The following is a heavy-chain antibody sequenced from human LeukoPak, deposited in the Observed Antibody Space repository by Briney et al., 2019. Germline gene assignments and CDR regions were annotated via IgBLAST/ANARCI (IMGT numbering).Heavy chain of an antibody. CDR1: GFTFSSYA. D-gene: IGHD5-12*01. CDR3: ARINSGYDLGDAFDI. J-gene: IGHJ3*02. V-gene: IGHV3-23*01. Sequence: GGSLRLSCAASGFTFSSYAMSWVRQAPGKGLEWVSTIGGSGGSTHYADSVKGRFTISRDNSKKTLYLQMNNLRAEDTAIYYCARINSGYDLGDAFDIWGPGTMVTVSS. CDR2: IGGSGGST.